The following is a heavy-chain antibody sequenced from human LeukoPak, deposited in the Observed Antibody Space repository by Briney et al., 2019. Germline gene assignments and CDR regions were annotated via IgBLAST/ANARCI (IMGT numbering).Heavy chain of an antibody. CDR1: GGSISSGSYY. J-gene: IGHJ5*02. CDR3: ARDQGKGDYDILTGYYKGSNWFDP. Sequence: TLSLTCTVSGGSISSGSYYWSWIRQPAGKGLEWIGRIYTSGSTNYNPSLKSRVTMSVDTSKNQFSLKLSSVPAADTAVYYCARDQGKGDYDILTGYYKGSNWFDPWGQGTLVTVSS. V-gene: IGHV4-61*02. CDR2: IYTSGST. D-gene: IGHD3-9*01.